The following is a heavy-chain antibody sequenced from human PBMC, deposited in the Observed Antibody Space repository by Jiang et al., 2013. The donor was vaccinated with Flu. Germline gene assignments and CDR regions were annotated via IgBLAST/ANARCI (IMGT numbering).Heavy chain of an antibody. D-gene: IGHD2-15*01. CDR3: ARDPDTPVPIDY. J-gene: IGHJ4*02. CDR2: LHPNSGDT. V-gene: IGHV1-2*02. CDR1: GYSFTDYY. Sequence: SGAEVKKPGDSVKVSRKTSGYSFTDYYIHWVRQAPGQGLEWMGWLHPNSGDTRYEQKFQGRLTMTRDTSTTTAYMELNRLKPDDTAVYFCARDPDTPVPIDYWGQGTLVTVSS.